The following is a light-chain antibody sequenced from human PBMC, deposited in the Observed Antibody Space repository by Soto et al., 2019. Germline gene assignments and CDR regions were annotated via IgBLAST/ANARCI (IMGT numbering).Light chain of an antibody. CDR3: QQRYNWPPT. V-gene: IGKV3-11*01. CDR1: QYVSSF. CDR2: DAS. Sequence: EIVMTQSPATLSVSPGERATLSCRASQYVSSFLAWYQQKAGQAPRLLIYDASHRATGIPARFSGSGSGTDFTLTINSLEPEDFALYSCQQRYNWPPTFGQGTKVDIK. J-gene: IGKJ1*01.